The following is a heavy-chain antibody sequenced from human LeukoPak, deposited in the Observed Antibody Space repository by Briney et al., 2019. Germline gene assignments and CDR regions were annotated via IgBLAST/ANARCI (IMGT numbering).Heavy chain of an antibody. CDR2: ISAYNGNT. Sequence: GASVKVSCKASGYTFTSYGISWVRQAPGQGLEWMGWISAYNGNTNYAQKLQGRVTMTTDTSTSTAYMELSSLRSEDTAVYYCTRDNDSRDPSHFDYWGQGTLVTVSS. V-gene: IGHV1-18*01. D-gene: IGHD3-16*01. J-gene: IGHJ4*02. CDR3: TRDNDSRDPSHFDY. CDR1: GYTFTSYG.